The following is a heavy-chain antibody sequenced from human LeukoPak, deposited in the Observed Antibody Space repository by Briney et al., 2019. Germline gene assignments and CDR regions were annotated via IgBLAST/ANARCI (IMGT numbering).Heavy chain of an antibody. CDR2: MWYDGSKN. Sequence: SGGSLRLSCAASGFTFSSYGMHWVRQAPGKGLEWVAVMWYDGSKNYYADSVKGRFTISRDNSKNTLYLQMKTLRAEDTAVYYCARNGGSGSWNYYGLDVWGQGTTVTVSS. CDR1: GFTFSSYG. J-gene: IGHJ6*02. CDR3: ARNGGSGSWNYYGLDV. D-gene: IGHD3-10*01. V-gene: IGHV3-33*08.